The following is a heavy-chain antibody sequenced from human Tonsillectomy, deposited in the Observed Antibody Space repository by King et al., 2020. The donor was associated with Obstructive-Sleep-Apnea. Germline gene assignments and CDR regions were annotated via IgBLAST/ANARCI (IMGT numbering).Heavy chain of an antibody. V-gene: IGHV4-4*02. J-gene: IGHJ4*02. Sequence: QLQESGPGLVKPSGTLSLTCAVSGGSISSSNWWSWVRQPPGRGREWSGEVYHSGSTNSNPSLKSRLTISVDKSKNQFSLKLSSLTAADTAIYYCARAPSEYSNFDYWGQGTLVTVSS. D-gene: IGHD4-11*01. CDR1: GGSISSSNW. CDR3: ARAPSEYSNFDY. CDR2: VYHSGST.